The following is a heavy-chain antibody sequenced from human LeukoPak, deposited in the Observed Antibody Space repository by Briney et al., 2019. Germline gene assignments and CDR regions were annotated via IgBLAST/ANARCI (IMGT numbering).Heavy chain of an antibody. Sequence: KPSETLSLTCTVSGGSISSYYWSWIRQPPGKGLEWIGYIYYSGSTNYNPSLKSRVTISVDTSKNQFSLKLSSVTAADTAVYYCARDPFGELAFDYWGQGTLVTVSS. CDR2: IYYSGST. CDR3: ARDPFGELAFDY. D-gene: IGHD3-10*01. J-gene: IGHJ4*02. CDR1: GGSISSYY. V-gene: IGHV4-59*01.